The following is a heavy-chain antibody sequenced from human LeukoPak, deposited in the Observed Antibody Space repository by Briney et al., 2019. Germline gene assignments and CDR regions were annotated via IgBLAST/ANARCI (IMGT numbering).Heavy chain of an antibody. CDR3: ARQLWTNFDY. CDR1: GGSFSGYY. J-gene: IGHJ4*02. D-gene: IGHD5-18*01. V-gene: IGHV4-34*01. CDR2: INHSGST. Sequence: SETLSLTCAVYGGSFSGYYWSWIRQPPGKGLEWIGEINHSGSTNYNPSLKSRVTISVDTSKNQFSLKLSSVTAADTAVYYCARQLWTNFDYWGQGTLVTVSS.